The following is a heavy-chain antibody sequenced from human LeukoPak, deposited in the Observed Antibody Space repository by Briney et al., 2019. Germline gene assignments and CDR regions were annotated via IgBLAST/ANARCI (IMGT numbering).Heavy chain of an antibody. Sequence: ASVKVSCKAFGYTFTGYYMHWVRQATGQRPEWMGCINPNSGGTNYAQKFQGRVTMTRDTSISTVYMELSRLRSDDTAVFYCARGLAAALGYFDYWGQGTLVTVSS. CDR3: ARGLAAALGYFDY. D-gene: IGHD2-15*01. CDR2: INPNSGGT. V-gene: IGHV1-2*02. CDR1: GYTFTGYY. J-gene: IGHJ4*02.